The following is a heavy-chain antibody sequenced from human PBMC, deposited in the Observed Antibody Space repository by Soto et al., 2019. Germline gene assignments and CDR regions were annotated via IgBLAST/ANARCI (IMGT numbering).Heavy chain of an antibody. D-gene: IGHD6-13*01. CDR1: GFTFSSYG. CDR2: ISYDGSNK. V-gene: IGHV3-30*18. Sequence: GGSLKLSCAASGFTFSSYGMPGARQAPGKGLEWVAVISYDGSNKYYADSVKGRFTISRDNSKNTLYLQMNSLRAEDTAVYYCAKDSIAAVFDYWGQGTLVTVSS. J-gene: IGHJ4*02. CDR3: AKDSIAAVFDY.